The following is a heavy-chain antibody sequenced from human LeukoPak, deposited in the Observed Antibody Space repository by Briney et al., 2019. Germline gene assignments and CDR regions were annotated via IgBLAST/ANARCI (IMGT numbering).Heavy chain of an antibody. J-gene: IGHJ6*01. CDR1: GSTLSSNY. D-gene: IGHD3-10*01. CDR3: VNYYGSGSYFSVDYGMDV. V-gene: IGHV3-64D*06. Sequence: PGGSLRLSCAASGSTLSSNYMSWVPQAPGTGLEYLSDISSNGGSTYYADFVRGIFTIYRDNSKIPLYLQMSSLRAEGTAVYYCVNYYGSGSYFSVDYGMDVWGQGTTVTVST. CDR2: ISSNGGST.